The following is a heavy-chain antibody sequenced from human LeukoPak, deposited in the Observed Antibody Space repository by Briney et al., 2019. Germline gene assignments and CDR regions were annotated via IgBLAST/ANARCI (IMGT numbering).Heavy chain of an antibody. J-gene: IGHJ4*02. V-gene: IGHV1-2*06. CDR2: INPNSGGT. CDR3: ARVGDYVWGSHRYTDIDY. D-gene: IGHD3-16*02. CDR1: GYTFTGYY. Sequence: GASVKVSCKASGYTFTGYYMHWVRQAPGQGLEWMGRINPNSGGTNYAQKFQGRVTMTRDTSISTAYMELSRLRSDDTAVYYCARVGDYVWGSHRYTDIDYWGQGTLVTVSS.